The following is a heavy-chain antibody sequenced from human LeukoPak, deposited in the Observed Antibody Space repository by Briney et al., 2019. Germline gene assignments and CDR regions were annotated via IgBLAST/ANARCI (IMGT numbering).Heavy chain of an antibody. CDR1: GGSISSGGYY. J-gene: IGHJ4*02. CDR3: AKDQGPRSSGSFDY. CDR2: IYHSGST. V-gene: IGHV4-30-2*01. D-gene: IGHD3-22*01. Sequence: SETLSLTCTVSGGSISSGGYYWSWIRQPPGKGLEWIGYIYHSGSTYYNPSLKSRVTISVDRSKNQFSLKLSSVTAADTAVYYCAKDQGPRSSGSFDYWGQGTLVTVSS.